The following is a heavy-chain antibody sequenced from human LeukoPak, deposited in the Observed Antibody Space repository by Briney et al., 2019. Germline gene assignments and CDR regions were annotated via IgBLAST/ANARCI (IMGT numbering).Heavy chain of an antibody. Sequence: GSLRLSCAASGFPFSDYYMSWIRQAPGKGLEWGSYISSSCSTIYYADSVKGRFTISRDNAKNSLYLQMNSLRAEDTAVYYCARRSRMIVVVITTSTDYYMDVWGKGTTVTVSS. V-gene: IGHV3-11*01. CDR1: GFPFSDYY. D-gene: IGHD3-22*01. J-gene: IGHJ6*03. CDR2: ISSSCSTI. CDR3: ARRSRMIVVVITTSTDYYMDV.